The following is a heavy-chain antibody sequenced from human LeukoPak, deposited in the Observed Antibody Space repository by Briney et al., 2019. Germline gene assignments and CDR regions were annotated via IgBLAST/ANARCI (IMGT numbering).Heavy chain of an antibody. J-gene: IGHJ5*02. V-gene: IGHV1-18*01. CDR1: GYTFTSYG. D-gene: IGHD6-19*01. CDR2: ISAYNGNT. Sequence: GASVKVSRKASGYTFTSYGISWVRQAPGQGLEWMGWISAYNGNTNYAQKLQGRVTMTTDTSTSTAYMELRSLRSDDTAVYYCARDRSYSSGWYSNWFDPWGQGTLVTVSS. CDR3: ARDRSYSSGWYSNWFDP.